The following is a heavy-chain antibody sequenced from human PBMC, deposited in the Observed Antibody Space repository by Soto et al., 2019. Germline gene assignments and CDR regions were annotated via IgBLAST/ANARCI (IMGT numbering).Heavy chain of an antibody. J-gene: IGHJ3*02. CDR1: GNIVTNYG. CDR3: ATGGGALDI. Sequence: QIQLVQSGSEVKKPGATVKVSCTASGNIVTNYGINWLRQAPGQGLEWMGCISGYSGNAHYSEKLQGRLTVTTDTATTTAYMELRSLTSDDTALYYCATGGGALDIWGQGTMVIVSS. CDR2: ISGYSGNA. V-gene: IGHV1-18*01. D-gene: IGHD3-10*01.